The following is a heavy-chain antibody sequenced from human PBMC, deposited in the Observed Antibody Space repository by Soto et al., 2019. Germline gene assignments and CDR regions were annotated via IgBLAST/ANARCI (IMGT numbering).Heavy chain of an antibody. Sequence: VRLVQSGGGVVQPGRALTLACVASGFTFDNYGMHWVRQAPGQGLDWVAVISYDGKKQYYEGSVKGRFTISRDNSRNTLYLQMNNLRPEDTGVYYCAKGFFVGATTSPFESWGQGTLVAVST. CDR2: ISYDGKKQ. CDR1: GFTFDNYG. V-gene: IGHV3-30*18. J-gene: IGHJ4*02. D-gene: IGHD1-26*01. CDR3: AKGFFVGATTSPFES.